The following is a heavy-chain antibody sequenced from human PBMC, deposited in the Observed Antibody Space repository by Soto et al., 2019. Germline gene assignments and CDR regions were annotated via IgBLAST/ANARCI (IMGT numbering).Heavy chain of an antibody. CDR1: GDSFSSGGSY. Sequence: QVQLQESGPGLVKPSQTLSLTCTVSGDSFSSGGSYWTWIRQFPGKGLEWIGYISYSGRTSYNPSLKRRITISVDTYNNQFSLRLSFVTAADTAVYYCAKETWGSSAVYWGQGTLVTVSS. J-gene: IGHJ4*02. CDR2: ISYSGRT. CDR3: AKETWGSSAVY. D-gene: IGHD6-6*01. V-gene: IGHV4-31*03.